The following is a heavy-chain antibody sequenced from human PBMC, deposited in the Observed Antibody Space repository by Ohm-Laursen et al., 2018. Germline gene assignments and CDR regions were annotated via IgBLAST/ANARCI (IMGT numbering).Heavy chain of an antibody. V-gene: IGHV4-4*07. D-gene: IGHD3-22*01. CDR2: IYSSGGT. CDR3: ARVLARYYDSSGYGY. Sequence: GTLSLTCIVSGDSMNNYYWTWIRQPAGEGLGWIGRIYSSGGTNYNPSLKSRVTMSLDTSRNEFSLKVNFVTAADTAVYYCARVLARYYDSSGYGYWGQGTLVTVSS. CDR1: GDSMNNYY. J-gene: IGHJ4*02.